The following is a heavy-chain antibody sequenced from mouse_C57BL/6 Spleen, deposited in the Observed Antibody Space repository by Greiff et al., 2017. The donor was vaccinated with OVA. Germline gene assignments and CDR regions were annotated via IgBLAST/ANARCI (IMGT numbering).Heavy chain of an antibody. J-gene: IGHJ2*01. CDR1: GYSITSGYY. V-gene: IGHV3-6*01. Sequence: EVKLEESGPGLVKPSQSLSLTCSVTGYSITSGYYWNWIRQFPGNNLEWMVYISYDGSNNYNPSLKNRISITRDTSKNQFFLKLNSVTTEDTATYYCAREVYYFDYWGQGTTLTVSS. CDR2: ISYDGSN. CDR3: AREVYYFDY.